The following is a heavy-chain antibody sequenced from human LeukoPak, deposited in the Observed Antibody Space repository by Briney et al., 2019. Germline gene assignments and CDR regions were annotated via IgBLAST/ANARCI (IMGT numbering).Heavy chain of an antibody. J-gene: IGHJ3*02. V-gene: IGHV3-74*01. CDR1: GFTFSNYW. CDR2: IDANAKIT. CDR3: LTVVETTIAAFDI. D-gene: IGHD1-26*01. Sequence: GGSLRLSCAASGFTFSNYWLHWVRQAPGKGLVWVSRIDANAKITSYADSVKGRFTISTDNAKKTLYLQMNSLRVEDTAVYYCLTVVETTIAAFDIWGQGTMVTVSS.